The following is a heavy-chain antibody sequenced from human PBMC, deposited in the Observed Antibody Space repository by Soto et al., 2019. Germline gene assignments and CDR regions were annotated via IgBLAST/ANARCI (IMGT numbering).Heavy chain of an antibody. CDR3: ASERPRIAARRGVDY. J-gene: IGHJ4*02. CDR1: GFTFSSYW. D-gene: IGHD6-6*01. CDR2: INSDGSST. Sequence: GGSLRLSCAASGFTFSSYWMHWVRQAPGKGLVWVSRINSDGSSTSYADSVKGRFTISRDNAKNTLYLQMNSLRAEDTAVYYCASERPRIAARRGVDYWGQGTLVTVS. V-gene: IGHV3-74*01.